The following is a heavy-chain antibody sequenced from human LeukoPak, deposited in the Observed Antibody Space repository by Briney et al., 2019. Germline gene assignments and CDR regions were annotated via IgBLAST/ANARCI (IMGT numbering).Heavy chain of an antibody. V-gene: IGHV3-30*18. CDR1: GFTFSSYG. J-gene: IGHJ4*02. D-gene: IGHD1-1*01. CDR2: ISDDGSNK. Sequence: GGSLRLSCAASGFTFSSYGMHWVRQPPGKGLEWVAVISDDGSNKYYADSVKGRFTISRDNSKNTLYLQMNSLGAEDTAVYYCAKDGDQTGTTYFDYWGQGTLVTVSS. CDR3: AKDGDQTGTTYFDY.